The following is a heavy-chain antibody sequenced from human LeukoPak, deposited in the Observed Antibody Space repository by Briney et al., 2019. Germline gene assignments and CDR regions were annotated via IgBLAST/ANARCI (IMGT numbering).Heavy chain of an antibody. CDR2: ISGYSGNT. V-gene: IGHV1-18*01. CDR3: ARGDNNY. J-gene: IGHJ4*02. CDR1: GYTFSNFY. Sequence: EASVKASCKTSGYTFSNFYISWGRQAPGQGLEWMGWISGYSGNTNYAQKYQGRVTMTTDTSTSTAYMELRSLRSDDTAMYYCARGDNNYWGQGTLVTVSS. D-gene: IGHD1-1*01.